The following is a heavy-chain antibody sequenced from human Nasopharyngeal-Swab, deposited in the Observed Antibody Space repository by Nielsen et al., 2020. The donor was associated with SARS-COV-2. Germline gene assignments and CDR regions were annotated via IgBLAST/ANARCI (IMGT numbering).Heavy chain of an antibody. CDR3: ARDPDWYWYAIDS. V-gene: IGHV3-23*01. D-gene: IGHD2-8*02. CDR2: ISGGGASE. J-gene: IGHJ4*02. CDR1: GFTSTSYA. Sequence: GESLKISCAASGFTSTSYAMTWVRQAPGKGLEWVSSISGGGASEDYADSVKGRFTISRDYSKKMLYLQMNSLRAEDTAVYYCARDPDWYWYAIDSWGQGTLVTVSS.